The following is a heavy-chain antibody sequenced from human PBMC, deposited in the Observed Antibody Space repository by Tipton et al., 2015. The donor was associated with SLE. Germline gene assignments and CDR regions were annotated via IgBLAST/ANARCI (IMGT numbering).Heavy chain of an antibody. Sequence: GSLRLSCAASGFTFSSYGMHWVRQAPGKGLEWVAFIRYDGSNKYYADSVKGRFTISRDNSKNTLYLQMNSLRAEDTAVYYCATRIAVAGTGYWGQGTLVTVSS. J-gene: IGHJ4*02. CDR2: IRYDGSNK. D-gene: IGHD6-19*01. V-gene: IGHV3-30*02. CDR1: GFTFSSYG. CDR3: ATRIAVAGTGY.